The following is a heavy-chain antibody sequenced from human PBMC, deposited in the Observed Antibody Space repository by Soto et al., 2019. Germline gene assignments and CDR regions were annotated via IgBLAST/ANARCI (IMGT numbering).Heavy chain of an antibody. CDR2: ISYDGSNK. CDR3: ARAHVVVTASAEYFQH. Sequence: PRLSCAASGFTFSSYGMHWVRQAPGKGLEWVAVISYDGSNKYYADSVKGRFTISRDNSKNTLYLQMNSLRAEDTAVYYCARAHVVVTASAEYFQHWGQGTLVTVSS. D-gene: IGHD2-21*02. CDR1: GFTFSSYG. J-gene: IGHJ1*01. V-gene: IGHV3-30*03.